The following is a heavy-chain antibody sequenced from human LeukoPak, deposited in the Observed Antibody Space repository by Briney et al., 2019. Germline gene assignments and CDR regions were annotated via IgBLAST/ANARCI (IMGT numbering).Heavy chain of an antibody. Sequence: GASVKVSCKASGGTFSSYAISWVRQAPGQGLEWMGGIIPIFGTANYAQKFQGGVTITADESTSTAYMELSSLRSEDTAVYYCASGGSYYDFWSGHNWFDPWGQGTLVTVSS. D-gene: IGHD3-3*01. J-gene: IGHJ5*02. CDR3: ASGGSYYDFWSGHNWFDP. V-gene: IGHV1-69*01. CDR2: IIPIFGTA. CDR1: GGTFSSYA.